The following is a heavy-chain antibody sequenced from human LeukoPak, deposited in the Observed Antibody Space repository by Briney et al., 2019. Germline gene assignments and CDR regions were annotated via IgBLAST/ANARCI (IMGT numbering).Heavy chain of an antibody. Sequence: KPSETLSLTCAVYGGSFSGYYWSWIRQPPGKGLEWIGYIYYSGSTNYNPSLKSRVTISVDTSKKQFSLKLSSVTAADTAVYYCARVGRSGSGTYYHDAFDIWGQGTMVTVSS. J-gene: IGHJ3*02. V-gene: IGHV4-59*01. CDR1: GGSFSGYY. CDR2: IYYSGST. D-gene: IGHD3-10*01. CDR3: ARVGRSGSGTYYHDAFDI.